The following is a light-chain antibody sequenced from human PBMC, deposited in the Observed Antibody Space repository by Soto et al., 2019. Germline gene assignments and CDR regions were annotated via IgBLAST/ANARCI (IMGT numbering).Light chain of an antibody. J-gene: IGKJ1*01. CDR2: GAS. CDR3: QQYGTSPQA. V-gene: IGKV3-20*01. Sequence: EIVLTQSPGTLSLSPGERATLSCRASQSVSSNYLAWYQQKPGQAPRLLIYGASGRATGIPDRFSGSGSGTAFTLTISRLEPEDFAVYYCQQYGTSPQAFGQGTKVEIK. CDR1: QSVSSNY.